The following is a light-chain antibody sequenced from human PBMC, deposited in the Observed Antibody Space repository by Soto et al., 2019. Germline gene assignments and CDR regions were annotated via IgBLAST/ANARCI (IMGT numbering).Light chain of an antibody. CDR1: QSVTDW. Sequence: DIQMTQSPSTLSASVGDRVTITCRASQSVTDWLAWYQLKSGKAPKLLIYDASSLESGVPSRFSGSGSGTEFTLTISSLQPNDFATYFCQQYNSNSRTLGQGTKVDIK. CDR3: QQYNSNSRT. V-gene: IGKV1-5*01. CDR2: DAS. J-gene: IGKJ1*01.